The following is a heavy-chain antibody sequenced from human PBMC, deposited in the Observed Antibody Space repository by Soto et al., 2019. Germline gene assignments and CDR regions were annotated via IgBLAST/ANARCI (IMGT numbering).Heavy chain of an antibody. Sequence: SQTLSLTCAISGDSVSSNSAAWNLIRQSPSRGLEWLGRTYYRSKWYNDYAVSVKSRITINPDTSKIQFSLQLNSVTPEDTAVYYCARESIAAAGTFWFDPWGQGTLVTVSS. CDR1: GDSVSSNSAA. CDR3: ARESIAAAGTFWFDP. D-gene: IGHD6-13*01. V-gene: IGHV6-1*01. J-gene: IGHJ5*02. CDR2: TYYRSKWYN.